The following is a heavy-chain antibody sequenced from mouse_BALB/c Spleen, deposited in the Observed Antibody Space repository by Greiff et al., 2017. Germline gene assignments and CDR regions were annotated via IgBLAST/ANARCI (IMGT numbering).Heavy chain of an antibody. Sequence: EVKLMESGPGLVKPSQSLSLTCSVTGYSITSGYYWNWIRQFPGNKLEWMGYISYDGSNNYNPSLKNRISITRDTSKNQFFLKLNSVTTEDTATYYCARGYYDSPFAYWGQGTLVTVSA. V-gene: IGHV3-6*02. CDR1: GYSITSGYY. CDR2: ISYDGSN. J-gene: IGHJ3*01. CDR3: ARGYYDSPFAY. D-gene: IGHD2-4*01.